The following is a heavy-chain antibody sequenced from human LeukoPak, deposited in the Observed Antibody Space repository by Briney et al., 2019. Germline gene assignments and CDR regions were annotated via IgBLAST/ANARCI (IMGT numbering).Heavy chain of an antibody. Sequence: ASVKVSCKASGGTFSSYAISWVRQAPGQGLEWMGWINPNSGGTNYAQKFQGRVTMTRDTSISTAYKELSRLRSDDTAVYYCAREKSGSYYDFWSGSRGAFDIWGQGTMVTVSS. CDR2: INPNSGGT. D-gene: IGHD3-3*01. CDR3: AREKSGSYYDFWSGSRGAFDI. CDR1: GGTFSSYA. J-gene: IGHJ3*02. V-gene: IGHV1-2*02.